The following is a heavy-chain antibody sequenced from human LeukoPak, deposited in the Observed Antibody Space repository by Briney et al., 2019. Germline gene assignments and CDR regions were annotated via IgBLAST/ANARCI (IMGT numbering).Heavy chain of an antibody. J-gene: IGHJ4*02. Sequence: GGSLRLSCVTSGFTFTNHRMSWVRQAPGQGLEWVANIREDGGHTNYVDSVKGRFTISRDNAKNSLFLQMDGLRVDDTVVYFCARDGRGGHNDFWGQGTLITVSS. V-gene: IGHV3-7*01. D-gene: IGHD4-23*01. CDR1: GFTFTNHR. CDR3: ARDGRGGHNDF. CDR2: IREDGGHT.